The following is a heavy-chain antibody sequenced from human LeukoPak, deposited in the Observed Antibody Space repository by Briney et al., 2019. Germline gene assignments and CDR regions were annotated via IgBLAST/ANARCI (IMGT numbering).Heavy chain of an antibody. J-gene: IGHJ4*02. Sequence: SETLSLTCTVSGGSISSYYWSWIRQPPGKGLEWIGYIYYSGSTNYNPSLKSRVTISVDTSKNQFSLKLSSVTAADTAVYYCARSPMVRGVFDYWGQGTLVTVSS. CDR2: IYYSGST. CDR1: GGSISSYY. V-gene: IGHV4-59*08. D-gene: IGHD3-10*01. CDR3: ARSPMVRGVFDY.